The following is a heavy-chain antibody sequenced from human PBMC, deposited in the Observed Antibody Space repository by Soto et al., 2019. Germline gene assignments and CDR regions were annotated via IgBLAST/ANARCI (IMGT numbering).Heavy chain of an antibody. Sequence: VQLVQSGAEVKKPGASVTVSCKASGYTFTSYYIHWVRQAPGQGLEWMGIINPSGGSTSYAQKFQGIVTMTRATSTSTVYMEVSGLRSEDTAVYYCARDQEPSTLYYDYYYMDVWGKGTTVTVSS. V-gene: IGHV1-46*03. CDR2: INPSGGST. CDR1: GYTFTSYY. CDR3: ARDQEPSTLYYDYYYMDV. J-gene: IGHJ6*03.